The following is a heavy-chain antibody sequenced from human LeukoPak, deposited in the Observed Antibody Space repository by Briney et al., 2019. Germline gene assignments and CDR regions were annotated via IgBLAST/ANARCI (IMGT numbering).Heavy chain of an antibody. D-gene: IGHD2-2*01. CDR3: ARADGTNYYYYGMDV. CDR2: IIPILSIA. CDR1: GGTFSSYA. V-gene: IGHV1-69*04. Sequence: SVKVSCQASGGTFSSYAISWVRQAPGQAREWMGRIIPILSIANYAQKLQGRVTMTTDTCTSTAYMALRSLRSDDAAVYYCARADGTNYYYYGMDVWGQGTTVTVSS. J-gene: IGHJ6*02.